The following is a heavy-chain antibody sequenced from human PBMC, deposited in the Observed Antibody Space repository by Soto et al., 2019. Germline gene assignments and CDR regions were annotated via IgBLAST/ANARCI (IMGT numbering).Heavy chain of an antibody. CDR2: IGGSGRTT. CDR1: AFTFNNYA. V-gene: IGHV3-23*01. Sequence: EVQLLESGGGLVQPGGSLSLSCAASAFTFNNYAMSWVRQAPGKGLEWVSGIGGSGRTTYYADSVKGRFTISRDNSNNTLFLQMNSLRAEETAVYYCAKSRYSDSSGDFSDYWGQGTLVTVSS. D-gene: IGHD3-22*01. J-gene: IGHJ4*02. CDR3: AKSRYSDSSGDFSDY.